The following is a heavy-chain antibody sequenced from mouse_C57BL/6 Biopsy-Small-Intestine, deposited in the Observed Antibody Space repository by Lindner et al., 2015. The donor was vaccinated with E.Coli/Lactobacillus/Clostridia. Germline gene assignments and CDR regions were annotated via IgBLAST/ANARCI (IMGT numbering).Heavy chain of an antibody. Sequence: VQLQESGAELVRPETSVKVSCKASGYAFTNYLIEWIKQRPGQGLEWIGVINPGSGGTNYNEKFKGKATLTADKSSSTAYMQLSSLTSEDSAVYFCARNYGSSWRVDYWGQGTTLTVSS. CDR3: ARNYGSSWRVDY. D-gene: IGHD1-1*01. CDR2: INPGSGGT. J-gene: IGHJ2*01. CDR1: GYAFTNYL. V-gene: IGHV1-54*01.